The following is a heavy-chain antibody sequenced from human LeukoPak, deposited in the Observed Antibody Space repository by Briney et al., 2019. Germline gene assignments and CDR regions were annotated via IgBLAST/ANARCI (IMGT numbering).Heavy chain of an antibody. CDR3: ARWRAKSFDY. V-gene: IGHV1-18*01. D-gene: IGHD3-3*01. J-gene: IGHJ4*02. CDR1: GYTFTSFG. CDR2: ISAYNGNT. Sequence: ASVKVSCKASGYTFTSFGISWVRQAPGQGLEWMGWISAYNGNTNYAQKFQGRVTMTTDTSTSTAYMELRSLRSDDTTVFYCARWRAKSFDYWGQGTLVTVSS.